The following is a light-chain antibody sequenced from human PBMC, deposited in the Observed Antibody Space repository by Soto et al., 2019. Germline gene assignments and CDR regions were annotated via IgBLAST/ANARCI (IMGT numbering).Light chain of an antibody. Sequence: EIVLTQSPSTLSLSPGERATLSCRASQSISNYLAWYQQKPGQAPRLLIYDASNRATGIPARFRGSGSKTDFTLTISSLEPEDVAVYYCLQRGNWPLYTFGQGNKLEIQ. V-gene: IGKV3-11*01. CDR1: QSISNY. CDR3: LQRGNWPLYT. J-gene: IGKJ2*01. CDR2: DAS.